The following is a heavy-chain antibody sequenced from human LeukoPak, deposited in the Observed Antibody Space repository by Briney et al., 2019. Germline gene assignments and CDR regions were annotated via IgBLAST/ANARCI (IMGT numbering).Heavy chain of an antibody. V-gene: IGHV4-59*08. D-gene: IGHD5-18*01. J-gene: IGHJ4*02. CDR1: GGSISSYY. CDR2: IYYSGST. CDR3: ARNTAMVYFDY. Sequence: ETLSLTCTVSGGSISSYYWSWIRQPPGKGLEWIGYIYYSGSTNYNPSLKSRVTISVDTSKNQFSLKLSSVTAADTAVYYCARNTAMVYFDYWGQGTLVTVSS.